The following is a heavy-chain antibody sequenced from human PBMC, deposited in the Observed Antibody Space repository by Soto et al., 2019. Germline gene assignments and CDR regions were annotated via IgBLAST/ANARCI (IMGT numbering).Heavy chain of an antibody. CDR3: AREDSGVMIVIGLDY. Sequence: GASVKVSCKASGYTFTGYYMHWVRQAPGQGLEWMGWINPNSGGTNYAQKFQGRVTMTRDTSISTAYMELSRLRSDDTAVYYCAREDSGVMIVIGLDYWGQGTLVTVSS. J-gene: IGHJ4*02. CDR2: INPNSGGT. CDR1: GYTFTGYY. V-gene: IGHV1-2*02. D-gene: IGHD3-22*01.